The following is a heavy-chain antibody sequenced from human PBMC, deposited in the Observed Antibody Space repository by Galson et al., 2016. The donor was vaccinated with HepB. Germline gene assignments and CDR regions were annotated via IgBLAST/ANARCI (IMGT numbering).Heavy chain of an antibody. CDR2: IYYSGST. V-gene: IGHV4-31*03. CDR3: TTGHSQPSPARSSYTPSPMSRDTSSEDMANNQSSLGPMATAAEDSAVHSCAGASYPFLYY. CDR1: GGAISSEGDY. J-gene: IGHJ4*02. D-gene: IGHD5-24*01. Sequence: TLSLTCTVSGGAISSEGDYCSWIRHHPGKGLEWIGYIYYSGSTYYTPSLQSRVTISVDTSKTKVTLRLRAVTAADTAAPYCTTGHSQPSPARSSYTPSPMSRDTSSEDMANNQSSLGPMATAAEDSAVHSCAGASYPFLYYWGQGTLVTVSS.